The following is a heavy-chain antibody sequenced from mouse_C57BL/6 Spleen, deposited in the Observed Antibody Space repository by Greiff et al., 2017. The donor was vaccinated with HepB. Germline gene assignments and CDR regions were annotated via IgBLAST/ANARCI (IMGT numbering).Heavy chain of an antibody. CDR3: ARPGSSYGYFDV. CDR1: GYTFTSYG. D-gene: IGHD1-1*01. Sequence: VQLVESGAELARPGASVKLSCKASGYTFTSYGISWVKQRTGQGLEWIGEIYPRSGNTYYNEKFKGKATLTADKSSSTAYMELRSLTSEDSAVYFCARPGSSYGYFDVWGAGTTVTVSS. CDR2: IYPRSGNT. J-gene: IGHJ1*01. V-gene: IGHV1-81*01.